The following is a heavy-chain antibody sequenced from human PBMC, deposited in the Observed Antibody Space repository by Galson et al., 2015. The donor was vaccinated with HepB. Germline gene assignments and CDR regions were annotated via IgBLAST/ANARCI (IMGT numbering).Heavy chain of an antibody. J-gene: IGHJ5*02. CDR1: GGSISSSSYY. D-gene: IGHD2-2*01. CDR3: ARPGVRVPENWFGP. V-gene: IGHV4-39*01. CDR2: IYYSGST. Sequence: SETLSLTCTVSGGSISSSSYYWGWIRQPPGKGLEWIGSIYYSGSTYYNPSLKSRVTISVDTSKNQFSLKLSSVTAADTAVYYCARPGVRVPENWFGPWGQGTLVTVSS.